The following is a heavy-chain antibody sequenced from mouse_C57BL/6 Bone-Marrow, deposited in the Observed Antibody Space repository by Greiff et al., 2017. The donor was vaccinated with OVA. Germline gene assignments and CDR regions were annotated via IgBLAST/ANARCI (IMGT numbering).Heavy chain of an antibody. CDR2: ISSGSSTI. Sequence: EVKLMDSGGGLVKPGGSLKLSCAASGFTFSDYGMHWVRQAPEKGLEWVAYISSGSSTIYYADTVKGRFTISRDNAKNTLFLQMTSLRSEDTAMYYCARDYAAWFAYWGQGTLVTVSA. D-gene: IGHD1-1*01. V-gene: IGHV5-17*01. CDR1: GFTFSDYG. CDR3: ARDYAAWFAY. J-gene: IGHJ3*01.